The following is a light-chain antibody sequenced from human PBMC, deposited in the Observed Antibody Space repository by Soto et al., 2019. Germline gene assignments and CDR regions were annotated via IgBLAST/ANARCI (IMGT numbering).Light chain of an antibody. Sequence: QSALTQPRSVSGSPGQSVTISCTGTNSDIGGYNYVSWYQQHPGKAPKVMIYDVNRRPSGVSDRFSGSKSGNTASLTLSGRQAEDEADYYCCSYAGRYNFWVFGGGTQLTVL. V-gene: IGLV2-11*01. J-gene: IGLJ3*02. CDR3: CSYAGRYNFWV. CDR2: DVN. CDR1: NSDIGGYNY.